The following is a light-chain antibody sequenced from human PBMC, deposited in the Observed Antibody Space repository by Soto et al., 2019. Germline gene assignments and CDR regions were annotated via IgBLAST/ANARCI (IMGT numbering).Light chain of an antibody. CDR1: NIGSKS. CDR3: QVWDSTSDHNV. J-gene: IGLJ1*01. CDR2: YDS. V-gene: IGLV3-21*04. Sequence: SYELTQPPSVSVAPGKTARITCRGNNIGSKSVYWYQQKPGQAPVLVIYYDSDRPSGIPERFSGSNSGNTATLTISRVEAGDEADYYCQVWDSTSDHNVFGTGTKVTV.